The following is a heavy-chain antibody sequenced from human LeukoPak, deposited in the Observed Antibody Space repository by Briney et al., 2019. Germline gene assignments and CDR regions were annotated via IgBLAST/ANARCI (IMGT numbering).Heavy chain of an antibody. CDR1: GFTLGCYA. CDR3: AKSPKEAVAGSHFDY. D-gene: IGHD6-19*01. Sequence: SLRLSCAASGFTLGCYAMHRVRQAPGKGLEWVSGISWNSGSIGYADSVKGRFTISRDNAKNSLYLQMNSLRAEDTALYYCAKSPKEAVAGSHFDYWGQGTLVTVSS. J-gene: IGHJ4*02. CDR2: ISWNSGSI. V-gene: IGHV3-9*01.